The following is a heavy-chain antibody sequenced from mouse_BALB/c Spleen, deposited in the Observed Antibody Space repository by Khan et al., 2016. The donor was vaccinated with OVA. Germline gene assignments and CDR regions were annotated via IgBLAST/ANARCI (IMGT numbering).Heavy chain of an antibody. CDR2: ILPGSGNN. Sequence: QVQLKESGAELMKPGASGKISCKASGYTLSSYWKEWVKQRPGHGLEWNGEILPGSGNNNFNEKFRGKATFAADTSSNTAHMQLSSLTSEDSAVYFCAGENYYGSTSGIDYWGQGTLVTVSA. D-gene: IGHD1-1*01. V-gene: IGHV1-9*01. CDR1: GYTLSSYW. CDR3: AGENYYGSTSGIDY. J-gene: IGHJ3*01.